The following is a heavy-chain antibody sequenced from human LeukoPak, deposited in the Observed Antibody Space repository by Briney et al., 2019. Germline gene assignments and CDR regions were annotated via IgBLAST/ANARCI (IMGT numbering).Heavy chain of an antibody. J-gene: IGHJ4*02. D-gene: IGHD3-22*01. CDR1: GGTFSSHA. V-gene: IGHV1-69*13. CDR2: IIPIFGTA. Sequence: SVKVSCKASGGTFSSHAISWVRQAPGQGLEWMGGIIPIFGTANYAQKFQGRVTITADESTSTAYMELSSLRSDDTAVYYCAVQNYYDSSGYLIEDDYWGQGTLVTVSS. CDR3: AVQNYYDSSGYLIEDDY.